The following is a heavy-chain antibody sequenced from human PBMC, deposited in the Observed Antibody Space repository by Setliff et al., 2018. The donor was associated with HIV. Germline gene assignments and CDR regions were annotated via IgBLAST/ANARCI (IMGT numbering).Heavy chain of an antibody. V-gene: IGHV1-3*01. Sequence: ASVKVSCKASGFTFTTYAVHWVRQAPGQRPEWMGWINAANGKTRYPQRFEARVTITMDTGASTAYMELNSLRVEDTAVYYCARATGPTYNDLSSRTYKVAPLDHWGRGTLVTVSS. CDR2: INAANGKT. CDR1: GFTFTTYA. D-gene: IGHD3-16*01. J-gene: IGHJ4*02. CDR3: ARATGPTYNDLSSRTYKVAPLDH.